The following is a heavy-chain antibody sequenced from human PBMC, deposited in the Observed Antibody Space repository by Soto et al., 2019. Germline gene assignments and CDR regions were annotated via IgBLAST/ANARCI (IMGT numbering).Heavy chain of an antibody. Sequence: GGSLRLSCAASGFTFDDYAMHWVRQAPGKGLEWVSGISWNSGSIGYADYVKGRFTISRDNAKNSLYLQMNSLKAEDTALYYCAKDLAVGYYDSSGYYGSWGQGT. J-gene: IGHJ5*02. CDR2: ISWNSGSI. V-gene: IGHV3-9*01. CDR3: AKDLAVGYYDSSGYYGS. CDR1: GFTFDDYA. D-gene: IGHD3-22*01.